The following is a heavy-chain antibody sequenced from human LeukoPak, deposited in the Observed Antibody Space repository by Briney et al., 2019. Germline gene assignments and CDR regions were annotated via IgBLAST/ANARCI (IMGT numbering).Heavy chain of an antibody. CDR2: ISGSGGST. V-gene: IGHV3-23*01. CDR3: AREYCSGGSCYFGY. CDR1: GFTFSSYA. J-gene: IGHJ4*02. Sequence: PGGSLRLSCAASGFTFSSYAMSWVRQAQGKGLEWVSAISGSGGSTYYADSVKGRFTISRDNSKNTLYLQMNSLRAEDTAVYDCAREYCSGGSCYFGYWGQGTLVTVSS. D-gene: IGHD2-15*01.